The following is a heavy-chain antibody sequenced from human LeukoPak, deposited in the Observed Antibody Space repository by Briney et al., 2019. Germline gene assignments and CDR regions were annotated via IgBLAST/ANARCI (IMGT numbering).Heavy chain of an antibody. CDR1: GFTFNAYA. CDR2: VWYDGTNQ. CDR3: ARDLATYSYGYIYGF. J-gene: IGHJ4*02. D-gene: IGHD5-18*01. Sequence: GGSLRLSCAASGFTFNAYAMHWVRQAPGNGPEWVAVVWYDGTNQYYADSVKGRFTISRDNSKNTVFLQMNSLRAEDTATYYCARDLATYSYGYIYGFWGQGTLVTVSS. V-gene: IGHV3-30*04.